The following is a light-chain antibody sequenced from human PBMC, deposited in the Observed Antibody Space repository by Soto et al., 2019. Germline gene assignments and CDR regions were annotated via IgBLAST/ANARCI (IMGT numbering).Light chain of an antibody. CDR1: QDINRY. V-gene: IGKV1-33*01. J-gene: IGKJ4*02. Sequence: IQLTQSPSSLSASVGDRVSITCPASQDINRYWNWYQQKQGKAPKLLIYEASNLQTGVPSRFSGSVSEPSFTVIHSGEQPEHSATYYWQLCEDDNRKFGVGTKV. CDR3: QLCEDDNRK. CDR2: EAS.